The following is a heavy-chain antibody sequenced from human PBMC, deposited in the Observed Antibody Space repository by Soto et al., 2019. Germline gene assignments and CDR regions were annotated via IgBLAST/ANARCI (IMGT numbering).Heavy chain of an antibody. V-gene: IGHV3-53*01. CDR1: GFSVSANY. Sequence: WSLRLSCAASGFSVSANYVSWVRQAPGKGLEWVSLIYTDGTTYYADSVKGRFTFSRDNSKNSLYLQMNSLRAEDTAVYYCTRVPSSLNANFFDPWGPGTLVTVSS. D-gene: IGHD2-8*01. CDR3: TRVPSSLNANFFDP. J-gene: IGHJ5*02. CDR2: IYTDGTT.